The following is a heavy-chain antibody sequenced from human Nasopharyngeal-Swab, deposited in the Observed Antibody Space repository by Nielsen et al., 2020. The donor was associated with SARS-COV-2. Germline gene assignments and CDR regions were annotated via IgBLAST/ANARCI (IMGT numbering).Heavy chain of an antibody. CDR3: ARDLIGGVELRFLEWLSAGGFDP. D-gene: IGHD3-3*01. J-gene: IGHJ5*02. V-gene: IGHV4-4*07. Sequence: SEILSLTCTVSGGSISSYYWSWIRQPAGKGLEWIGRIYTSGSTNYNPSLKSRVTMSVDTSKNQFSLKLSSVTAADTAVYYCARDLIGGVELRFLEWLSAGGFDPWGQGTLVTVSS. CDR1: GGSISSYY. CDR2: IYTSGST.